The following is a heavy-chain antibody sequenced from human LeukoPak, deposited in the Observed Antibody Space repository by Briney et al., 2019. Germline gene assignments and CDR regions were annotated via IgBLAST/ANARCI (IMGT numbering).Heavy chain of an antibody. V-gene: IGHV4-31*11. CDR1: GGSISSGGYS. D-gene: IGHD1-7*01. CDR2: IYNSGST. J-gene: IGHJ4*02. CDR3: ATSLSGTIDY. Sequence: PSETLSLTCAVSGGSISSGGYSWSWIRQHPGKGLEWIGYIYNSGSTYYNPSLKSRVTISVDTSKNQLSLKVSSVTAADTAVYYCATSLSGTIDYWGQGALVTVSS.